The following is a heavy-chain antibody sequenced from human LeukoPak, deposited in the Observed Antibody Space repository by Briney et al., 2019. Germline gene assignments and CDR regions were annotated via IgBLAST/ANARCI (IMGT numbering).Heavy chain of an antibody. CDR3: ARDRGITMVRGVPSGFDY. J-gene: IGHJ4*02. Sequence: PSETLSLTCTASGGSISGYYWSWIRQPPGKGLEWIGYIYYSGSTNYNPSLKSRVTISVDTSKNQFSLKLSSVTAADTAVYYCARDRGITMVRGVPSGFDYWGQGTLVTVSS. V-gene: IGHV4-59*01. CDR1: GGSISGYY. CDR2: IYYSGST. D-gene: IGHD3-10*01.